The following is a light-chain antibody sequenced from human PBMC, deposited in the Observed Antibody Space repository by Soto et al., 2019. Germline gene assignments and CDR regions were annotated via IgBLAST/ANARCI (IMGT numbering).Light chain of an antibody. V-gene: IGKV3-15*01. CDR2: GAS. CDR3: QQYNNWPSMA. CDR1: QSVSRN. Sequence: EIVMTQSPATLSVSPGERGTLSCRASQSVSRNLAWYQQKPGQAPRLLIYGASTRATGIPARFSGSGSGTEFTLTISSLQSEDSAVYYYQQYNNWPSMAFGQRTKVEI. J-gene: IGKJ1*01.